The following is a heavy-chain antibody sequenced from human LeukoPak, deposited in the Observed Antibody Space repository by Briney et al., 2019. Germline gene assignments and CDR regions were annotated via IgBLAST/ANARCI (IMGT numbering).Heavy chain of an antibody. CDR3: ARGDCSSTRCYNNPPPRAFDI. J-gene: IGHJ3*02. D-gene: IGHD2-2*01. CDR1: GGSFSGYY. CDR2: INHSGST. Sequence: PSETLSLTCAVYGGSFSGYYWSWIRQPPGKGLEWIGEINHSGSTNYNPSLKSRVTISVDTSKNQFSLKLSSVTAANTAVYYCARGDCSSTRCYNNPPPRAFDIWGQGTMVTVSS. V-gene: IGHV4-34*01.